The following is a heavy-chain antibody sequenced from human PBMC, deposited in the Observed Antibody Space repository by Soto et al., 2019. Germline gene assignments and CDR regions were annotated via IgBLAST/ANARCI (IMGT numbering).Heavy chain of an antibody. Sequence: QVQLVESGGGLVKPGGSLRLSCAVSGFTFSDYYMTWIRQAPGKGLEWVSYISSSTSHTNYADSVKGRFTISRDNAKNSLCLQMNSLRAEDTDVYYCARGRGAAAAYFDFWGQGTLVTVSS. D-gene: IGHD6-13*01. V-gene: IGHV3-11*05. J-gene: IGHJ4*02. CDR1: GFTFSDYY. CDR2: ISSSTSHT. CDR3: ARGRGAAAAYFDF.